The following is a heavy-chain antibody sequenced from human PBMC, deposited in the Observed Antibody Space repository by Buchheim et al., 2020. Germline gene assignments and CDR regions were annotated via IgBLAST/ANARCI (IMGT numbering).Heavy chain of an antibody. V-gene: IGHV1-3*01. D-gene: IGHD6-19*01. CDR2: INAWNGHT. CDR3: VRAWGIAMAGSGCDF. CDR1: GYTFKSYA. Sequence: QVQLVQSGAEVKKPGASMKLSCKTSGYTFKSYAIHWLRQAPGQKLEWMGYINAWNGHTKASQTFQGRLIIARDTSATTVYMELSNLRSQDTSIYYGVRAWGIAMAGSGCDFWGQGTL. J-gene: IGHJ4*02.